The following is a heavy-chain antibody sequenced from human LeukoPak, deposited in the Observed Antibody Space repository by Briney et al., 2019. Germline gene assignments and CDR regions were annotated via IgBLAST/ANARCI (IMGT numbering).Heavy chain of an antibody. CDR1: GFTFSSYA. Sequence: GGSLRLSCAASGFTFSSYAMSWVREAPGKGLEWVSAISGSGGSTYYADSVKGRFTISRDNSKNTLYLQMNRLRAEDTAVYYCAKGRYSSSSYYFDYWGQGTLVTVSS. J-gene: IGHJ4*02. D-gene: IGHD6-6*01. CDR3: AKGRYSSSSYYFDY. CDR2: ISGSGGST. V-gene: IGHV3-23*01.